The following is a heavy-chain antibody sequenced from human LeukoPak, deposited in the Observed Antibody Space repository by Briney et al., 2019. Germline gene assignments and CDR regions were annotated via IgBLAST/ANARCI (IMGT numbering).Heavy chain of an antibody. Sequence: ASVKVSCKASGYTFTGYYMHWVRQAPGQGLEWMGWISAYNGNTNYAQKLQGRVTMTTDTSTSTAYMELRSLRSDDTAVYYCARTEVVVVAATYYYYYGMDVWGQGTAVTVSS. D-gene: IGHD2-15*01. V-gene: IGHV1-18*04. J-gene: IGHJ6*02. CDR1: GYTFTGYY. CDR2: ISAYNGNT. CDR3: ARTEVVVVAATYYYYYGMDV.